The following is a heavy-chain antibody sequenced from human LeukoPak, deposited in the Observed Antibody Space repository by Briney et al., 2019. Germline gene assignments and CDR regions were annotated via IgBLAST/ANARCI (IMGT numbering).Heavy chain of an antibody. D-gene: IGHD6-19*01. CDR2: TYYSGTT. Sequence: SETLSLTCTVSGGSISSYYWSWIRQPPGKGLEWIGYTYYSGTTNYNPSLKSRVTISVDRSKNQFSLKLSSVTAADTAVYYCARPHSSGWYGAFDIWGQGTMVTVSS. CDR1: GGSISSYY. V-gene: IGHV4-59*08. CDR3: ARPHSSGWYGAFDI. J-gene: IGHJ3*02.